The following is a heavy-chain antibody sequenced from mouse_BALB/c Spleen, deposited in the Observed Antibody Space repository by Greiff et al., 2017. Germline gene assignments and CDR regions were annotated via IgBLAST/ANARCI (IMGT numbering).Heavy chain of an antibody. CDR1: GFTFSSYT. CDR2: ISNGGGST. Sequence: EVQLMESGGGLVQPGGSLKLSCTASGFTFSSYTMSWVRQTPEKRLEWVAYISNGGGSTYYPDTVKGRFTISRDTAKNTLYLQMSSLKSEDTAMYYCARQNPLFGYWGQGTLGTVSA. J-gene: IGHJ3*01. V-gene: IGHV5-12-2*01. CDR3: ARQNPLFGY.